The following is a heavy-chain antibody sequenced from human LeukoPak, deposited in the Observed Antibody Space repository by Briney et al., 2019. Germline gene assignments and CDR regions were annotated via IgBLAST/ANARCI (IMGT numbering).Heavy chain of an antibody. CDR3: ARDQQAAGY. CDR2: IYYSGST. Sequence: PPETPSFTRTVSGGAISSYYGSWIGQPPGKGLEWIGYIYYSGSTNYNPSLKGRVTISVDTSKNQFSLKLSSVTAADTAVYYCARDQQAAGYWGQAALLAVSS. CDR1: GGAISSYY. D-gene: IGHD6-25*01. J-gene: IGHJ4*02. V-gene: IGHV4-59*01.